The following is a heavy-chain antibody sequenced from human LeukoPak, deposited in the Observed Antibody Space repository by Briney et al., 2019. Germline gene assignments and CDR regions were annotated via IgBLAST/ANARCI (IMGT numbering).Heavy chain of an antibody. Sequence: SETLSLTCAVYGGSFSGYYWSWIRQPPGKGLEWIGEINHSGSTNYNPSLKSRVTISVDTSKNQFSLKLSSVTAADTAVYYCARGGVVVAENWFDPRGQGTLVTVSS. J-gene: IGHJ5*02. CDR3: ARGGVVVAENWFDP. CDR1: GGSFSGYY. V-gene: IGHV4-34*01. D-gene: IGHD2-15*01. CDR2: INHSGST.